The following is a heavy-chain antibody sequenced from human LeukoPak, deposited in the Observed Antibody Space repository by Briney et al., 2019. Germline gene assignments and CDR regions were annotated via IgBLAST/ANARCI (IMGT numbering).Heavy chain of an antibody. CDR1: GGSFSGYY. D-gene: IGHD1-26*01. CDR2: INHSGST. Sequence: SETLSLTCAVYGGSFSGYYWSWIRQPPGKGLEWIGEINHSGSTNYNPSLKSRVTISVDTSKNQFSLKLSSVTAADMAVYYCARRGGSYRGWFDPWGQGTLVTVSS. J-gene: IGHJ5*02. CDR3: ARRGGSYRGWFDP. V-gene: IGHV4-34*01.